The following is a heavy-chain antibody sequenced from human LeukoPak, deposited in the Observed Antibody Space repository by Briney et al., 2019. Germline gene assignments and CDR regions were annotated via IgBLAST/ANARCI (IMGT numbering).Heavy chain of an antibody. V-gene: IGHV3-23*01. Sequence: GGSLRLSCAASGFTFSSYAMSWVRQAPGKGLEWVSGISGNGGSTYYADSVKGRFTISRDNSKNTLYLQMNSLRAEDTAVYYCARDYSSGWYDYWGQGTLVTVSS. CDR3: ARDYSSGWYDY. CDR1: GFTFSSYA. D-gene: IGHD6-19*01. J-gene: IGHJ4*02. CDR2: ISGNGGST.